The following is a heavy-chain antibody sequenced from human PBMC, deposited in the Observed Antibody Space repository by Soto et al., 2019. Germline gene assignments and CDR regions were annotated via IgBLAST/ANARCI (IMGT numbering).Heavy chain of an antibody. V-gene: IGHV1-46*01. CDR1: GYTFTSYY. J-gene: IGHJ5*02. CDR2: INPSGGST. CDR3: ARAGGSIVPYYWFDP. D-gene: IGHD2-2*01. Sequence: ASVKVSCKASGYTFTSYYTQWVRQAPGQGLEWMGIINPSGGSTSYAQKFQGRVTMTRDTSTSTVYMELSSLRSEDTAVYYCARAGGSIVPYYWFDPWGQGTLVTVSS.